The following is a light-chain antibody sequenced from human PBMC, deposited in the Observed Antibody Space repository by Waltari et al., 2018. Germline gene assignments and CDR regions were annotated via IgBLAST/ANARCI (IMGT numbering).Light chain of an antibody. J-gene: IGKJ2*01. CDR2: AAS. CDR3: QQYNYWPGT. Sequence: IAMTQSPATLSVSPGESATLSCRASQTVNPNLAWYLQKPGQAPRLLIYAASKRATGIPARFSGGGSGTEFTLTISGLQSEDSAVYYCQQYNYWPGTFGQGTTLDIK. CDR1: QTVNPN. V-gene: IGKV3-15*01.